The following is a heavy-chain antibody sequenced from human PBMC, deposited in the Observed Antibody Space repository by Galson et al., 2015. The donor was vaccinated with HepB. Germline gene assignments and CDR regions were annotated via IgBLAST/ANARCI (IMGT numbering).Heavy chain of an antibody. D-gene: IGHD3-16*01. V-gene: IGHV3-30*03. CDR1: GFTFSSYP. CDR2: ISYDGSNK. J-gene: IGHJ4*02. Sequence: SLRLSCAASGFTFSSYPMNWVRQAPGKGLEWVAIISYDGSNKYYADSVKGRFTISRDNSKNTLYLQMNSLRTDDTGVYYCVREIFRLADDYWGQGTLVTVSS. CDR3: VREIFRLADDY.